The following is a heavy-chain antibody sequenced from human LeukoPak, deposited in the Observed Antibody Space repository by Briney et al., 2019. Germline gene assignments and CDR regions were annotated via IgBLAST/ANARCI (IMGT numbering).Heavy chain of an antibody. V-gene: IGHV4-30-2*01. CDR2: IYHSGST. D-gene: IGHD6-13*01. CDR1: GGSISSGSYY. Sequence: SQTLSLTCTVSGGSISSGSYYWSWIRQPPGKGLEWIGYIYHSGSTYYNPSLKSRVTISVDRSKNQFSLKLSSVTAADTAVYYCASQAGYSSSWYYFDYWGQGTLVTVSS. CDR3: ASQAGYSSSWYYFDY. J-gene: IGHJ4*02.